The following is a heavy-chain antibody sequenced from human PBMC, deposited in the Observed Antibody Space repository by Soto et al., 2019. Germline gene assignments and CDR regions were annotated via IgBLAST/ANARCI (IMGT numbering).Heavy chain of an antibody. V-gene: IGHV3-33*01. CDR3: ARSASSSSAQFDY. CDR2: IWFDGHNE. CDR1: RFTFSSHG. J-gene: IGHJ4*02. D-gene: IGHD6-6*01. Sequence: GGSLRLSCAASRFTFSSHGMHWVRQAPGKGLEWVALIWFDGHNENYADSVKGRFTISRDNSKSTLYLQMNSLRAEDTAVYYCARSASSSSAQFDYWAREPWSPSPQ.